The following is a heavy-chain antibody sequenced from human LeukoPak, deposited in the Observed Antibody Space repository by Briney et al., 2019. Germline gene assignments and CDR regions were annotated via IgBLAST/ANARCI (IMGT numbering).Heavy chain of an antibody. V-gene: IGHV3-23*01. D-gene: IGHD3-10*01. Sequence: PGGPLRLSCAASGFTFSSYAMSWVRQAPGKGLEWVSAISGSGGSTYYADSVKGRFTISRDNSKNTLYLQMNSLRAEDTAVYYCANMVRGVIWYFDYWGQGTLVTVSS. CDR3: ANMVRGVIWYFDY. CDR2: ISGSGGST. CDR1: GFTFSSYA. J-gene: IGHJ4*02.